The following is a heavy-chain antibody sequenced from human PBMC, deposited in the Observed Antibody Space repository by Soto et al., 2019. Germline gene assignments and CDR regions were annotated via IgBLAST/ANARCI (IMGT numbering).Heavy chain of an antibody. Sequence: QITLKESGPTLVKPTQTLTLTCTFSGFSLSTSGVGVGWIRQPPGKALEWLALIYWDDDKRYSPPLKSRLTIXKXXSKNQVVLTMTNMDPVDTATYYCAHSYEALDAFDIWGQGTMVTVSS. V-gene: IGHV2-5*02. CDR3: AHSYEALDAFDI. CDR2: IYWDDDK. CDR1: GFSLSTSGVG. D-gene: IGHD5-12*01. J-gene: IGHJ3*02.